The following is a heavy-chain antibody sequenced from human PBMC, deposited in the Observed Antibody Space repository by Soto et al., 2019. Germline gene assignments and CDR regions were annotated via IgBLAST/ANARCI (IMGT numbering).Heavy chain of an antibody. CDR1: GFTFSSYG. D-gene: IGHD5-18*01. V-gene: IGHV3-30*18. Sequence: LRLSCAASGFTFSSYGIHWVRQALGKGLEWVALISYDGTDKYYADSVKGRFTISRDNSKNTLYLQMSSLGPEDTAVYYCVKERYAQLWLEDYGMDVWGQGTTVTVSS. J-gene: IGHJ6*02. CDR3: VKERYAQLWLEDYGMDV. CDR2: ISYDGTDK.